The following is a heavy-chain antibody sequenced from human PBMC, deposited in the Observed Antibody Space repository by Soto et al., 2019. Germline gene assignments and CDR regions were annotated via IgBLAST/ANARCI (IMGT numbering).Heavy chain of an antibody. V-gene: IGHV3-21*01. D-gene: IGHD3-16*01. J-gene: IGHJ4*01. CDR2: ISGSGIDI. CDR3: AREGVTXXTDYYFDL. CDR1: GFAFYYYN. Sequence: GGSLRLSCAASGFAFYYYNMNWVRQAPGRGLEWVSSISGSGIDINLTDSVKGRFTISRDNAKTSLYLQMDSLRPEDTAIYYCAREGVTXXTDYYFDLWGHGALVTVSS.